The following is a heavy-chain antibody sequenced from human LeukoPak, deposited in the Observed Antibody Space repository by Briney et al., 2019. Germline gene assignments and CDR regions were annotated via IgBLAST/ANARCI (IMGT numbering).Heavy chain of an antibody. V-gene: IGHV3-66*01. CDR1: GFTVSSNY. J-gene: IGHJ4*02. CDR2: IYSGGST. Sequence: GGSLRLSCAASGFTVSSNYMSWVRQAPGKGLEWVSVIYSGGSTYYADSVKGRFTISRDNSKNTLYLQMNSLRAEDTAVYYCAREAREYYYGSGIATYFDYWGQGTLVTVSS. D-gene: IGHD3-10*01. CDR3: AREAREYYYGSGIATYFDY.